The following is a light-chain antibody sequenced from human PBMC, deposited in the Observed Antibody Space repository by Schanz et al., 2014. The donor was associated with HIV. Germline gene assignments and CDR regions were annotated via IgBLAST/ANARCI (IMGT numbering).Light chain of an antibody. Sequence: QSVLTQPPSVSGAPGQRVTISCTGTRSNIGTGFDVHWYQLLPGTAPKVLIFANTHRPSGVPDRFSGSKSGTSASLAITGLQAEDEADYYCCSYAGSSDVVFGGGTKLTVL. J-gene: IGLJ2*01. CDR3: CSYAGSSDVV. CDR2: ANT. CDR1: RSNIGTGFD. V-gene: IGLV1-40*01.